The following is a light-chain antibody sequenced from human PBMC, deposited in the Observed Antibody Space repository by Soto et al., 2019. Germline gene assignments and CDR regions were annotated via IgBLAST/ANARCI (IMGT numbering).Light chain of an antibody. CDR2: EVS. CDR3: CSYAVSSTYV. V-gene: IGLV2-23*02. J-gene: IGLJ1*01. Sequence: QSALTQPASLSGSPGQSITISCTGNSSDVGTYDLVSWYQQHPGKAPKLMIYEVSKRPSGVSNRFSGSKSGNTASLTISGLQAEDEADYHCCSYAVSSTYVFGTGTKVTVL. CDR1: SSDVGTYDL.